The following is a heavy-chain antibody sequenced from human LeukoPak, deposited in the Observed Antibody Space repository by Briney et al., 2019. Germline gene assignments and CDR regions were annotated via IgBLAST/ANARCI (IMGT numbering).Heavy chain of an antibody. CDR2: ISGSGGST. CDR1: GFTFSSYA. V-gene: IGHV3-23*01. J-gene: IGHJ3*01. Sequence: GGSLRLSCAASGFTFSSYAMSWVRQAPGKGLEWVSAISGSGGSTYYADSVKGRFTISRDTSKNTLFLQMNSLRAEDTALYFCARRLSLRFDAFAVWGPGTVVTVSS. CDR3: ARRLSLRFDAFAV. D-gene: IGHD3-3*01.